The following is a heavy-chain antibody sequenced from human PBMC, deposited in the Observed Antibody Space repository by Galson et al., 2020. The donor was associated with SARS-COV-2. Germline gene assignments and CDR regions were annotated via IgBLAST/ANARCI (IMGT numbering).Heavy chain of an antibody. J-gene: IGHJ6*02. Sequence: WGSVRLSCAAAGFNFSTYPMYWVRQAPGKGLEWVAVISYDGINKHYADSVKGRFTISRENSKNTLYLQMNSLRADDTAVYYCARDSSGEGYYYGMDVWGQGTTVTVSS. CDR2: ISYDGINK. V-gene: IGHV3-30-3*01. D-gene: IGHD7-27*01. CDR3: ARDSSGEGYYYGMDV. CDR1: GFNFSTYP.